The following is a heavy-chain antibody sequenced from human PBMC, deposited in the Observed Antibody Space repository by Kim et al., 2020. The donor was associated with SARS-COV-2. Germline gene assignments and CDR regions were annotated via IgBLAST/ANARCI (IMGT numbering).Heavy chain of an antibody. J-gene: IGHJ3*01. CDR1: GGSITTYY. CDR3: ARPSREPRGFSYGGSAFDL. V-gene: IGHV4-59*01. CDR2: VYYSGST. Sequence: SETLSLICTVSGGSITTYYWSWIRQPPGKGLEWIGYVYYSGSTNYNPSLEGRVTISVDTSKKEVSLKLTSVTAADTAVYYCARPSREPRGFSYGGSAFDLWGQGTVVTVSS. D-gene: IGHD5-18*01.